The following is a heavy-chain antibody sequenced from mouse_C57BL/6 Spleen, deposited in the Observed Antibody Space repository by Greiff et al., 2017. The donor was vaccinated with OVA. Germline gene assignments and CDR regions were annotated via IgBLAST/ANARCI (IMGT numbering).Heavy chain of an antibody. J-gene: IGHJ4*01. CDR1: GYAFSSSW. CDR3: ATGLDSSGPFAMDY. D-gene: IGHD3-2*02. Sequence: VQLQQSGPELVKPGASVKISCKASGYAFSSSWMSWVKQRPGKGLEWIGRIYPGDGDTNYNGKFKGKATLTADKSSSTAYMQLSSLTSEDSAVYFCATGLDSSGPFAMDYWGQGTSVTVSS. CDR2: IYPGDGDT. V-gene: IGHV1-82*01.